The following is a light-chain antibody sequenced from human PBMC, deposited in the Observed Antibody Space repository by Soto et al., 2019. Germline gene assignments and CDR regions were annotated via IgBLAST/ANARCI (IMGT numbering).Light chain of an antibody. CDR1: QGISNY. CDR2: AAS. J-gene: IGKJ1*01. Sequence: DVQMTQSPCSLSASVGDRVTITCRASQGISNYLAWYQHKPWKVPQLLIYAASTLQSAVPSRFRGSGSGTEFTLTISSLLHEDVATDYCQEYNSVPRAFGQGTKVEIK. V-gene: IGKV1-27*01. CDR3: QEYNSVPRA.